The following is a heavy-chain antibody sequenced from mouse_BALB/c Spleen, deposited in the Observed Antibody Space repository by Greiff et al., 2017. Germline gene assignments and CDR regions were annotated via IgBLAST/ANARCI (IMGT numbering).Heavy chain of an antibody. Sequence: EVQGVESGGGLVKLGGSLKLSCAASGFTFSSYYMSWVRQTPEKRLELVAAINSNGGSTYYPDTVKGRFTISRDNAKNTLYLQMSSLKSEDTALYYCARQDGNYPYFDYWGQGTTLTVSS. CDR2: INSNGGST. CDR3: ARQDGNYPYFDY. V-gene: IGHV5-6-2*01. D-gene: IGHD2-1*01. CDR1: GFTFSSYY. J-gene: IGHJ2*01.